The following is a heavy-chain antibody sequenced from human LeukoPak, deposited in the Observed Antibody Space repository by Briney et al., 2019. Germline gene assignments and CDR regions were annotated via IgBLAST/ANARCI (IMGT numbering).Heavy chain of an antibody. D-gene: IGHD2/OR15-2a*01. CDR1: GFTFGDYA. Sequence: QSGGSLRLSCTTSGFTFGDYAMAWVRQTPERGLECVGSIREKASRGTTEYPASVNGRFTVSRDDSRSIAYLQMNSLKIEDTAVYYCTRWRGTSMLYSWGQGTLVTVSS. CDR2: IREKASRGTT. V-gene: IGHV3-49*04. CDR3: TRWRGTSMLYS. J-gene: IGHJ4*02.